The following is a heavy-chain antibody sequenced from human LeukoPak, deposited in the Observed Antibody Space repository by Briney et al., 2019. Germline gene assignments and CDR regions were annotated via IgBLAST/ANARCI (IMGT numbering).Heavy chain of an antibody. V-gene: IGHV3-9*01. D-gene: IGHD3-16*02. J-gene: IGHJ4*02. CDR3: ARDSSYDYVWGSYRSHFDY. CDR2: ISWNSGSI. Sequence: PGGSLRLSCAASGFTFDDYAMHWVRQAPGKGLEWVSGISWNSGSIGYADSVKGRFTISRDNAKNSLYLQMNSLRAEDTAVYYCARDSSYDYVWGSYRSHFDYWGQGTLVTVSS. CDR1: GFTFDDYA.